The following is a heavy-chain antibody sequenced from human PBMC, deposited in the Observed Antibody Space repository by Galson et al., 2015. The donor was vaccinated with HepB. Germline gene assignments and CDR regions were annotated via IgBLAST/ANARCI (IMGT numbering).Heavy chain of an antibody. D-gene: IGHD4-17*01. CDR1: GFSLSTSEEG. V-gene: IGHV2-5*02. J-gene: IGHJ4*02. Sequence: PALVKPTQTLTLTCTFSGFSLSTSEEGVGVAWIRQPPGQAVEWLALIYWDDDQRYSPSLKNRLTITKDSSKDQVVLIMTRMDPMDTATYYCAHIRDSASVRFDSWGQGAQVTVSS. CDR2: IYWDDDQ. CDR3: AHIRDSASVRFDS.